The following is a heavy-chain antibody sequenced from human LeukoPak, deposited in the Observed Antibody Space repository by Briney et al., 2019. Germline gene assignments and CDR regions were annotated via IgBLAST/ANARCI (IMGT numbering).Heavy chain of an antibody. CDR2: INHSGST. CDR1: GGSFSGYY. J-gene: IGHJ4*02. Sequence: SETLSLTCAVYGGSFSGYYWNWIRQPPGKGLEWIGEINHSGSTNYNPSLKSRVTISVDTSKNQFSLKLNSVTAADTAVYYCARHGVGRGGDFDYWGQGTLVTVSS. CDR3: ARHGVGRGGDFDY. D-gene: IGHD3-10*01. V-gene: IGHV4-34*01.